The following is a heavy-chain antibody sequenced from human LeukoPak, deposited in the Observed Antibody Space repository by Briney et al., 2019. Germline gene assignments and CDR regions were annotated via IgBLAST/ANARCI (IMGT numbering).Heavy chain of an antibody. CDR1: GFTFSSYG. Sequence: GGSLRLSCAASGFTFSSYGMSWVRQAPGKGLEWVSGISWNSGSIGYADSVKGRFTISRDNAKNSLYLQMNSLRAEDTALYYCAKDLQDGGYWGQGTLVTVSS. CDR2: ISWNSGSI. V-gene: IGHV3-9*01. J-gene: IGHJ4*02. D-gene: IGHD3-10*01. CDR3: AKDLQDGGY.